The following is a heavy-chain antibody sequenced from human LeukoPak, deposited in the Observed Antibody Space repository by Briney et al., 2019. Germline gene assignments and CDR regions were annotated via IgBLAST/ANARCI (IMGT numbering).Heavy chain of an antibody. CDR3: ARASLLDYSRFDI. CDR1: GFTFSTCA. D-gene: IGHD2-15*01. Sequence: GGSLRLSCAASGFTFSTCAMSWVRQAPGKRLEWVSAIGGSTYYADSVKGRFTISRDNSKNTLYLQMNSLRAGDTAVYYCARASLLDYSRFDIWGQGTMVTVSS. J-gene: IGHJ3*02. CDR2: IGGST. V-gene: IGHV3-23*01.